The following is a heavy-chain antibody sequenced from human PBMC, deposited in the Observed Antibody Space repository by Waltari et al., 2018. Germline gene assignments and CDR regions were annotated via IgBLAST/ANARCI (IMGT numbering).Heavy chain of an antibody. CDR3: ARDEAIAARPYYYYYGMDV. Sequence: QVQLVQSGAEVKKPGSSVKVSCKASGGTFSSYAISWVRQAPGQGLEWMGGIIPIFGTANYGQKFQGRVTITADESTSTAYMELSSLRSEDTAVYYCARDEAIAARPYYYYYGMDVWGQGTTVTVSS. CDR1: GGTFSSYA. V-gene: IGHV1-69*01. D-gene: IGHD6-6*01. CDR2: IIPIFGTA. J-gene: IGHJ6*02.